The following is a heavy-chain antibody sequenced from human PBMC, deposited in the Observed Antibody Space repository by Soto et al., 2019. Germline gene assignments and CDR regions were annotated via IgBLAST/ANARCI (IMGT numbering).Heavy chain of an antibody. CDR2: IIPIFGTA. Sequence: GASVKVSGKASGGTFSSYAISWVRQAPGQGLEWMGGIIPIFGTANYAQKFQGRVTITADESTSTAYMELSSLRSEDTAVYYCARLHRHGTYGMDVWGQGTTVTVSS. CDR1: GGTFSSYA. CDR3: ARLHRHGTYGMDV. V-gene: IGHV1-69*13. J-gene: IGHJ6*02.